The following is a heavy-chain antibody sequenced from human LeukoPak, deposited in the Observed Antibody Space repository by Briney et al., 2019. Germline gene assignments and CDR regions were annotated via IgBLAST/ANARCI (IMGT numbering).Heavy chain of an antibody. D-gene: IGHD1-26*01. J-gene: IGHJ4*02. Sequence: SETLSLTCTVSGGSISSSNYYWGWSRQPPGKGLEWIGCIYYTGSTYYNPSLKSRVTISVDTSKNQFSLKLTYVTAADTAVFYCARHMFTFSGSYYYFNDWGQGTLVTVSS. CDR3: ARHMFTFSGSYYYFND. CDR2: IYYTGST. CDR1: GGSISSSNYY. V-gene: IGHV4-39*01.